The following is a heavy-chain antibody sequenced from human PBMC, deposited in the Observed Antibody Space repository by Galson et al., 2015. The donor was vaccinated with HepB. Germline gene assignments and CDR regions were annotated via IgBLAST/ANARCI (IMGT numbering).Heavy chain of an antibody. V-gene: IGHV3-30-3*01. CDR1: GFTFSSYA. J-gene: IGHJ4*02. Sequence: SLRLSCAASGFTFSSYAMHWVRQAPGKGLEWVAVISYDGSNKYYADSVKGRFTISRDNSKNTLYLQMNSLRAEDTAVYYCARDERGTNYYDSSGYPCFDYWGQGTLVTVSS. CDR3: ARDERGTNYYDSSGYPCFDY. CDR2: ISYDGSNK. D-gene: IGHD3-22*01.